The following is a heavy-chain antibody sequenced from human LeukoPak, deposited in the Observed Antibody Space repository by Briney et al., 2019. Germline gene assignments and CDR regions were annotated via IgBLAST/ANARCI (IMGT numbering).Heavy chain of an antibody. D-gene: IGHD3-10*01. CDR2: ISSSSSYI. CDR3: ASRGVIINYCDY. CDR1: GFTFSSYS. Sequence: GGSLRLSCAASGFTFSSYSMNWVRQAPGKGLEWVSSISSSSSYIYYADSVKGRFTISRDNAKNSLYLQMSSLRAEDTAVYYCASRGVIINYCDYWGQGTLVTVSS. V-gene: IGHV3-21*01. J-gene: IGHJ4*02.